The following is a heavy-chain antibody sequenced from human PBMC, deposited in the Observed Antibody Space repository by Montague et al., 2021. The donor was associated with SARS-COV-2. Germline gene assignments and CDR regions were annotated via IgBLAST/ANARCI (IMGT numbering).Heavy chain of an antibody. CDR3: ARKMDSSFDV. Sequence: VSPGASLSSNSPSWHWIRQSPSRGLEWLASTCYRSKWYNDSAPSVSGRATVKPDTSRNQFSLHLDSVTPEDTALYFCARKMDSSFDVWGKGTMVIVSS. J-gene: IGHJ3*01. CDR2: TCYRSKWYN. D-gene: IGHD2-2*03. CDR1: GASLSSNSPS. V-gene: IGHV6-1*01.